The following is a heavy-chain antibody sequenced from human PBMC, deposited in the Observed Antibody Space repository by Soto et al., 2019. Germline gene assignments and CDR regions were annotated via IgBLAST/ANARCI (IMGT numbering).Heavy chain of an antibody. CDR3: AREAYYYGSGSSNNYFDY. V-gene: IGHV4-31*03. D-gene: IGHD3-10*01. Sequence: PSETLSLTCTVSGGSISSGGYYWSWIRQHPGKGLEWIGYIYYSGSTDYNPSLKSRVTISVGTSKNQFSLKLSSVTAADTAVYYCAREAYYYGSGSSNNYFDYWGQGTMVTVSS. J-gene: IGHJ4*02. CDR1: GGSISSGGYY. CDR2: IYYSGST.